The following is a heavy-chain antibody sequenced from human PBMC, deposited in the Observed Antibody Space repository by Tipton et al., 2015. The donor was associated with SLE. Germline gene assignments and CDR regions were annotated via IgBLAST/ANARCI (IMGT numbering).Heavy chain of an antibody. Sequence: TLSLTCTVSGDSISSGSYYWSWIRQPAGKGLEWIGRIYSRGSTNSNLSLKSRVTISVDTSKNQFSLKLSSVTAADTAVYYCARHRVGATYYFDYWGQGTLVTVSS. V-gene: IGHV4-61*02. J-gene: IGHJ4*02. CDR2: IYSRGST. CDR3: ARHRVGATYYFDY. CDR1: GDSISSGSYY. D-gene: IGHD1-26*01.